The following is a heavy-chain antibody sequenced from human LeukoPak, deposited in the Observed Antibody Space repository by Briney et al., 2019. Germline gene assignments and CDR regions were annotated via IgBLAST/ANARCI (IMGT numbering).Heavy chain of an antibody. Sequence: GGSLRLSCAASGFTFAIHAMIWVRQAPGKGLEWVSGISGDGASTHYAESVKGQFTISRDNSQNTLFLQMNSLRVEDTAIYYCAKDSYVSGRPLHTFDVWGQGTMVTVSS. J-gene: IGHJ3*01. V-gene: IGHV3-23*01. CDR3: AKDSYVSGRPLHTFDV. D-gene: IGHD3-10*01. CDR2: ISGDGAST. CDR1: GFTFAIHA.